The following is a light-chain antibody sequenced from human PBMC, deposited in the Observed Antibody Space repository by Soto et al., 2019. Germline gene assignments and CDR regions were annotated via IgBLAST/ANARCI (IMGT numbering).Light chain of an antibody. CDR2: DAS. J-gene: IGKJ1*01. CDR3: QQYSSFST. CDR1: QTISSW. V-gene: IGKV1-5*01. Sequence: DIQMTQSPSTLSGSVGDRVTITCRASQTISSWLAWYQQKPGKAPKLLIYDASSLESGVPSRFSGSGSGTEFTLTISSLQPDDFATYHCQQYSSFSTFGQGTKVDIK.